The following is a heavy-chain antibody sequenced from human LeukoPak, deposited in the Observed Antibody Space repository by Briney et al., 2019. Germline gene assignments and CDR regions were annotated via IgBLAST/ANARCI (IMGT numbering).Heavy chain of an antibody. CDR3: ARDLILWFGEFDYYYYGMDV. V-gene: IGHV3-66*02. J-gene: IGHJ6*02. Sequence: GGSLRLSCAASGFTVSSNYMSWVRQAPGKGLEWVSVIYSGGSTYYADSVKGRFTISRDNSKNTLYLQMSSLRAEDTAVYYCARDLILWFGEFDYYYYGMDVWGQGTTVTVSS. CDR1: GFTVSSNY. CDR2: IYSGGST. D-gene: IGHD3-10*01.